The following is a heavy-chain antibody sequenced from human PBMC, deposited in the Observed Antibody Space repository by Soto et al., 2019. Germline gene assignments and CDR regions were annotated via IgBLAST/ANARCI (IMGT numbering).Heavy chain of an antibody. CDR1: GGTFSSYA. V-gene: IGHV1-69*12. Sequence: QVQLVQSGAEVKKPGSSVKVSCKASGGTFSSYAISWVRQAPGQGLEWMGGIIPIFGTANYAQKFQGRVAIPADEAASTAHMELSSLRSEDTAVYYCARVGSSTYPYYCYGMDVWGQGPTVTVSS. CDR3: ARVGSSTYPYYCYGMDV. J-gene: IGHJ6*02. CDR2: IIPIFGTA. D-gene: IGHD6-13*01.